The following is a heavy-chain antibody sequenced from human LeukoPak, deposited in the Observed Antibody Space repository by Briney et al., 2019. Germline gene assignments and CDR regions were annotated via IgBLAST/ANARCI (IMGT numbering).Heavy chain of an antibody. D-gene: IGHD3-22*01. J-gene: IGHJ4*02. CDR3: AVRPYYDSSGDFRY. Sequence: PSETLSLTCTVSGGSIFNYYWSWIRQPPGKGLEWIGYIYYSGSTNYNPSLKTRVTLSVDTSKKSFSLRLSSVTAADTAVYYCAVRPYYDSSGDFRYWGQGTLVTVSS. V-gene: IGHV4-59*08. CDR2: IYYSGST. CDR1: GGSIFNYY.